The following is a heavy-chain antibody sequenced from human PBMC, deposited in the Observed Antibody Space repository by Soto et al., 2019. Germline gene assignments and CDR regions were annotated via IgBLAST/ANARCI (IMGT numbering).Heavy chain of an antibody. J-gene: IGHJ2*01. V-gene: IGHV1-8*01. Sequence: ASVKVSCKASGYTFTSYDINWVRQATGQGLEWMGWMNPNSGNTGYAQKFQGRVTMTRNTSISTAYMELSSLRSEDTAVYYCARGGIAAATTTYYWYLDLRDRGTLVTVSS. CDR2: MNPNSGNT. CDR3: ARGGIAAATTTYYWYLDL. CDR1: GYTFTSYD. D-gene: IGHD6-13*01.